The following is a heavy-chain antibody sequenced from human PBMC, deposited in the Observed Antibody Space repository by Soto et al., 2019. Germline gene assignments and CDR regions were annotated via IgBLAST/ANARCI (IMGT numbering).Heavy chain of an antibody. CDR2: ISSSSSTI. CDR1: GFTFSSYS. CDR3: AALEIAAAGNLDY. D-gene: IGHD6-13*01. V-gene: IGHV3-48*02. Sequence: GGSLRLSCAASGFTFSSYSMNWVRQAPGKGLEWVSYISSSSSTIYYADSLKGRLTISRDNAKNSLYLQMNSLRDEDTAVYYCAALEIAAAGNLDYWGQGTLVTVSS. J-gene: IGHJ4*02.